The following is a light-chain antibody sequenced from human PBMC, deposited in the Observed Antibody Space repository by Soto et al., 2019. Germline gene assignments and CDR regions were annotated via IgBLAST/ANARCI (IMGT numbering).Light chain of an antibody. CDR1: QGVSSSY. CDR3: QHYRTS. V-gene: IGKV3-20*01. Sequence: EIVLTQSPGTLSLSPGERATLSCRASQGVSSSYLAWYQQKPGQPPRLLIYGASSRATGIPDRFSGSGSGTDFSVTITRLEPGDFAVYYCQHYRTSFGGGTKVEIK. J-gene: IGKJ4*01. CDR2: GAS.